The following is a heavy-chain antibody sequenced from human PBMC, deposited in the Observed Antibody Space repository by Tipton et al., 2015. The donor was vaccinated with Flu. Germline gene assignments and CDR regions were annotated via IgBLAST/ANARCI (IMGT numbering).Heavy chain of an antibody. CDR1: GDSIGSAYY. CDR2: IHRTGST. CDR3: ARHTGDSVRGVIDY. J-gene: IGHJ4*02. D-gene: IGHD3-10*02. Sequence: TLSLTCSVSGDSIGSAYYWGWIRQPPGKGLEWIGNIHRTGSTYFNPSLTGRVTISVDTSKNQFSLRLSSVTAADTAVYYCARHTGDSVRGVIDYWGQGTLVTVSS. V-gene: IGHV4-38-2*01.